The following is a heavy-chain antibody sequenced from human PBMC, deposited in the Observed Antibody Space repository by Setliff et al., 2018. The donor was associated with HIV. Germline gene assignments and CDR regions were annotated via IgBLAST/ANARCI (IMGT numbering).Heavy chain of an antibody. J-gene: IGHJ4*02. V-gene: IGHV3-48*04. CDR2: ISSSGTTT. CDR1: GFTLSSYS. Sequence: PGGSLRLSCAASGFTLSSYSMNWVRQAPGKGLEWLCYISSSGTTTYYGDSVKGRFTISRDNAKNSVHLQMNSLRVEDTAVYFCAAQGVLWGQGTQVTVSS. CDR3: AAQGVL.